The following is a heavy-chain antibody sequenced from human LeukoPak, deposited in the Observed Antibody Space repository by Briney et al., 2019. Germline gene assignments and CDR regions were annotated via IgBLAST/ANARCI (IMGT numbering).Heavy chain of an antibody. J-gene: IGHJ3*02. Sequence: GGSLRLSCAASGFTFSDYYMSWIRQAPGKGLEWVSYISSSSYTNYADSVKGRFTISRDNAKNSLYLQMNSLRAEDTAVYYCARVWVVAGSGERAFDIWGQGTMVTVSS. CDR3: ARVWVVAGSGERAFDI. CDR1: GFTFSDYY. CDR2: ISSSSYT. V-gene: IGHV3-11*06. D-gene: IGHD6-19*01.